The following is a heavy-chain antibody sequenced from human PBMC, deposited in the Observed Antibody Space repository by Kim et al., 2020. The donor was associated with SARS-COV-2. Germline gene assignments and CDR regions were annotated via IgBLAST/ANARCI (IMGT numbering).Heavy chain of an antibody. CDR1: GFTVSSNY. CDR3: ARANFIAAGAFDI. J-gene: IGHJ3*02. Sequence: GSLRLSCAASGFTVSSNYMSWVRQAPGKGLEWVSVIYSGGSTYYADSVKGRFTISRDNSKNTLYLQMNSLRAEDTAVYYCARANFIAAGAFDIWGQGTMVTVSS. CDR2: IYSGGST. D-gene: IGHD6-25*01. V-gene: IGHV3-53*01.